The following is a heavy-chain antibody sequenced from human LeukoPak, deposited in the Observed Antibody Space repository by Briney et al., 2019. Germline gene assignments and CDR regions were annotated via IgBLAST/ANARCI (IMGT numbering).Heavy chain of an antibody. CDR2: IYTTGRT. J-gene: IGHJ5*02. CDR1: GGSISSYY. Sequence: LETLSLTCTVSGGSISSYYWSWIRQPAARGLEWIGRIYTTGRTNYNASLKSRVIMSVDTSNNQFSLKLSSVTAADTAVYYCARDLPSYYYDSGNMFDPWGQGILVTVSS. V-gene: IGHV4-4*07. CDR3: ARDLPSYYYDSGNMFDP. D-gene: IGHD3-10*01.